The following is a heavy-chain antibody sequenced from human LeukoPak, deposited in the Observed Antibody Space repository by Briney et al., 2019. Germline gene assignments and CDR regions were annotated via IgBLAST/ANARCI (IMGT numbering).Heavy chain of an antibody. Sequence: PGGSLRLSCEASGFTFSRYGIHWVRQAPGKGLDWVALISYDGSNTYYADSVKGRFTISRDNAKNSLYLQMNSLRAEDTAVYYCARVAYGSGSYSGYFDYWGQGTLVTVSS. CDR1: GFTFSRYG. CDR2: ISYDGSNT. CDR3: ARVAYGSGSYSGYFDY. D-gene: IGHD3-10*01. V-gene: IGHV3-30*03. J-gene: IGHJ4*02.